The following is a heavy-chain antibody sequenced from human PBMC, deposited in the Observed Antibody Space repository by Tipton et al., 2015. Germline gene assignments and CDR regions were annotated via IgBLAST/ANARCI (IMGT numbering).Heavy chain of an antibody. D-gene: IGHD3-3*01. CDR1: GNSISSGTYY. CDR3: GGFLVPGSVYYATDV. Sequence: TLSLTCTVSGNSISSGTYYWSWIRQPPGKGLEWIGYIYYTGNTNYNPSLKSRVTISVDTSKNQFSLELSSVTAADTAVYYCGGFLVPGSVYYATDVWGQGITVTVSS. V-gene: IGHV4-61*01. J-gene: IGHJ6*02. CDR2: IYYTGNT.